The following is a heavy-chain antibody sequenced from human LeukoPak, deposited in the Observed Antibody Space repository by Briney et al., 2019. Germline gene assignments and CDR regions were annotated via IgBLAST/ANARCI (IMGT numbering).Heavy chain of an antibody. Sequence: GGSLRLCCAASGFTFTTYWMSWVRQLPGKGLERVANINQDGTEKYYVDSVKGRFTISRDNAKNSLDLQMNSLRVEDTGIYYCVKVAKSYYGSETYYFFEHWGQGTPVTASS. CDR1: GFTFTTYW. D-gene: IGHD3-10*01. V-gene: IGHV3-7*01. CDR3: VKVAKSYYGSETYYFFEH. CDR2: INQDGTEK. J-gene: IGHJ4*02.